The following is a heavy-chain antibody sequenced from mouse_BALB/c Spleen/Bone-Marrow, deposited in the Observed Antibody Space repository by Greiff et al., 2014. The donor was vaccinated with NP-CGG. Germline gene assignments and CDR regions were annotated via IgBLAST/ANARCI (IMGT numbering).Heavy chain of an antibody. V-gene: IGHV1-80*01. D-gene: IGHD1-2*01. J-gene: IGHJ2*01. Sequence: VKLMESGAELVRPGSSVKISCKASGYAFSAYWMNWVKQRPGQGLEWIGQIYPGDGDTNYNGKFKGKATLTADKSSSTAYMQLSSLTSEDSAVYFCPRSTATFDYWGQGTTLTVSS. CDR3: PRSTATFDY. CDR2: IYPGDGDT. CDR1: GYAFSAYW.